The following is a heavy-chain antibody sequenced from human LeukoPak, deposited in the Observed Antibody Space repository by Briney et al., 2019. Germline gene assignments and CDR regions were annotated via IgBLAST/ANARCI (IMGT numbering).Heavy chain of an antibody. CDR3: TKDYGLDY. V-gene: IGHV3-15*01. CDR2: IKSITAGGTT. D-gene: IGHD4-17*01. CDR1: GFTFSNAW. J-gene: IGHJ4*02. Sequence: GGPLRLPCAASGFTFSNAWMTWVRQAPGKGLECVGRIKSITAGGTTDYAAPVKGRFTISRDDSKNTLYLQMNSLKSEDTAVYYCTKDYGLDYWGQGTLVTVSS.